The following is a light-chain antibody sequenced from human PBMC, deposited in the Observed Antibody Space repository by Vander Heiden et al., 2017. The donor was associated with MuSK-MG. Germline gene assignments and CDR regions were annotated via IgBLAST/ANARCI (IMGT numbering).Light chain of an antibody. J-gene: IGKJ4*01. CDR1: QSVSSN. Sequence: EIVMTQSPATLSVSPGERATLSCRAGQSVSSNLAWYQQKPGQAPRLLIYGASTRATGIPARFSGSGSGTEFTLTISSLQSEDFAVYYCQQDNDWPSLFGGGTKVEIK. CDR3: QQDNDWPSL. V-gene: IGKV3-15*01. CDR2: GAS.